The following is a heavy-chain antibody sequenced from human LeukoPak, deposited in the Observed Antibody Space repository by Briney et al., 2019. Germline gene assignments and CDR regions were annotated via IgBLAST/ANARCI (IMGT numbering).Heavy chain of an antibody. CDR2: IYYSGTT. Sequence: PSETLSLTCIVSGDSISRGDYYWSWIRQPPGKGLEWIGYIYYSGTTYYNPSLKSRVTISVDTSKNQFSLNLNSVTAADTAVYYRARAVQASVQPRFDPWGQGTLVTVSS. J-gene: IGHJ5*02. CDR3: ARAVQASVQPRFDP. CDR1: GDSISRGDYY. D-gene: IGHD1-1*01. V-gene: IGHV4-30-4*08.